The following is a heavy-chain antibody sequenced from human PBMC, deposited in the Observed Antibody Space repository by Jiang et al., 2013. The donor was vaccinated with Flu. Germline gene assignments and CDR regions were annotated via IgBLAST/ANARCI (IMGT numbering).Heavy chain of an antibody. V-gene: IGHV1-18*01. D-gene: IGHD3-22*01. CDR2: ISAYNGNT. CDR3: ARVGAKYYYDSSAGWFDY. CDR1: GYTFTSYG. J-gene: IGHJ4*02. Sequence: EVKKPGASVKVSCKASGYTFTSYGISWVRQAPGQGLEWMGWISAYNGNTNYAQKLQGRVTMTTDTSTSTAYMELRSLRSDDTAVYYCARVGAKYYYDSSAGWFDYWGQGTLVTVSS.